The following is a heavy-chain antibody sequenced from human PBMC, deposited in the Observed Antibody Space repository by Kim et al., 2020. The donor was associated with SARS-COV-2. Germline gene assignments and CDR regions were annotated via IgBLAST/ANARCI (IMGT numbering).Heavy chain of an antibody. V-gene: IGHV7-4-1*02. D-gene: IGHD3-22*01. Sequence: ASVKVSCKASGYTFTSYAMNWVRQAPGQGLEWMGWINTNTGNPTYAQGFTGRFVFSLDTSVSTAYLQISSLKAEDTAVYYCATLETYYYDSSGLDYWGQGTLVTVSS. CDR3: ATLETYYYDSSGLDY. CDR2: INTNTGNP. CDR1: GYTFTSYA. J-gene: IGHJ4*02.